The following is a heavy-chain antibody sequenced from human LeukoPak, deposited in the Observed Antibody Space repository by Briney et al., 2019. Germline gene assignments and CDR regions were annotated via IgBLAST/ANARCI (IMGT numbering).Heavy chain of an antibody. J-gene: IGHJ4*02. CDR3: ARGRSVVVAAARWSDFDY. CDR1: GYTFTSYD. V-gene: IGHV1-8*01. D-gene: IGHD2-2*01. CDR2: INPNSGNR. Sequence: GASVKVSCKASGYTFTSYDINWVRQAPGQGLEWMRWINPNSGNRFYAQKFQGRVTMTRDTTISTAYMELSSLRSEDTAVYYCARGRSVVVAAARWSDFDYWAQGTQVTVSS.